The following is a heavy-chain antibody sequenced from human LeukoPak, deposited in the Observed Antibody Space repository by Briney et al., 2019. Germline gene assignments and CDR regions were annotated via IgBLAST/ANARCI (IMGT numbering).Heavy chain of an antibody. Sequence: GRSLRLSCAASGFTFSSYWMSWVRQAPGKGLEWVANIKQDGSEKYYVDSVKGRFTISRDNAKNSLYLQMNSLRAEDTAVYYCASTKYYYRSGSLWFDPWGQGTLVTVSS. CDR2: IKQDGSEK. D-gene: IGHD3-10*01. V-gene: IGHV3-7*01. J-gene: IGHJ5*02. CDR3: ASTKYYYRSGSLWFDP. CDR1: GFTFSSYW.